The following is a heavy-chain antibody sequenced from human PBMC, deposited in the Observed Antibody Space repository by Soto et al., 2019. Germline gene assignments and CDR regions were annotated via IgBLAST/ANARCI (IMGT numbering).Heavy chain of an antibody. CDR3: ARQSRYCSGSNCKTWFDP. CDR1: GGSISSYY. V-gene: IGHV4-59*08. J-gene: IGHJ5*02. D-gene: IGHD2-15*01. CDR2: IYYSGST. Sequence: SETLSLTCTVSGGSISSYYWSWIRQPPGKGLEWIGYIYYSGSTNYNPSLKSRVTISVDTTKNQFSLRLSSVTAADTAVYYCARQSRYCSGSNCKTWFDPWGQGTLVTVSS.